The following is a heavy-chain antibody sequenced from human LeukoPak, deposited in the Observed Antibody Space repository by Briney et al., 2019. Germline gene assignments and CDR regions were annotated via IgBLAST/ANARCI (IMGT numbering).Heavy chain of an antibody. D-gene: IGHD2-15*01. CDR1: GFTFDDYA. Sequence: GGSLRLSCAASGFTFDDYAMHWVRQAPGKGLEWVSLISWVVGSTYYADSVKGRFTIARDNSTNSLYLQMNSLRAEDNALYYCAKDKCSGGSCPADYWGQGTLVTVSS. J-gene: IGHJ4*02. V-gene: IGHV3-43D*04. CDR3: AKDKCSGGSCPADY. CDR2: ISWVVGST.